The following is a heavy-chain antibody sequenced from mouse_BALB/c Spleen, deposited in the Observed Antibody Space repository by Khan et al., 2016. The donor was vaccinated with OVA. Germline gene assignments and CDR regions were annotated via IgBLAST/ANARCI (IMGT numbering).Heavy chain of an antibody. CDR1: GFNIKDYY. D-gene: IGHD2-3*01. J-gene: IGHJ3*01. CDR3: ARDGYSPCFAY. CDR2: IDPENGDT. V-gene: IGHV14-1*02. Sequence: EVELVESGAELVRPGALVKLSCKASGFNIKDYYMHWVKQRPEQGLVWIGRIDPENGDTIYDPKFQGKASITSDTSSNTAYLQLSSLTSEDTAVYYCARDGYSPCFAYWGQGTLVTVSA.